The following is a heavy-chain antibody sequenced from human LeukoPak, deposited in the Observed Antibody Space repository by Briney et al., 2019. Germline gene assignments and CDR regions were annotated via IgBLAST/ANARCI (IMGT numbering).Heavy chain of an antibody. J-gene: IGHJ5*02. CDR2: ISDSGYT. Sequence: PSETLSLTCTVSGHSSISTDSWGWIRQSPGKGLEWIGSISDSGYTHGSPSFRSRVTMFLDTSKDQFSLLLRSVTAADTAIYFCARNNSGWFNIWGQGIRVAVSP. CDR1: GHSSISTDS. D-gene: IGHD6-19*01. CDR3: ARNNSGWFNI. V-gene: IGHV4-38-2*02.